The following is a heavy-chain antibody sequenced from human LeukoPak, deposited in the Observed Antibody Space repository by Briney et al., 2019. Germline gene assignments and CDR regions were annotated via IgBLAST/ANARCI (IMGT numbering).Heavy chain of an antibody. CDR3: AKRIQSAMATGY. V-gene: IGHV3-23*01. CDR2: ISGSGGFT. J-gene: IGHJ4*02. Sequence: GGSLRLSCAASGFTFSSYAMSWVRQAPGKGLEWVSGISGSGGFTYYADSVKGRFTISRDNSKNTLYLQMNSLRADDTAVYYCAKRIQSAMATGYWGQGTLVTVSS. D-gene: IGHD5-18*01. CDR1: GFTFSSYA.